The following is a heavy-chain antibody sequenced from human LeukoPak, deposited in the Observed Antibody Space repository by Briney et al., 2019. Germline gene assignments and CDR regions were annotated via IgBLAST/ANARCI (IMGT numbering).Heavy chain of an antibody. J-gene: IGHJ4*02. CDR3: ARGAIVATTTLSYFDY. CDR1: GYTFTSYG. Sequence: ASVKVSCKASGYTFTSYGISWLRQAPGQGLEWMGWINPNSGGTNYAQKFQGWVTMTRDTSISTAYMELSRLRADDTAVYYCARGAIVATTTLSYFDYWGQGTLVTVSS. V-gene: IGHV1-2*04. D-gene: IGHD5-12*01. CDR2: INPNSGGT.